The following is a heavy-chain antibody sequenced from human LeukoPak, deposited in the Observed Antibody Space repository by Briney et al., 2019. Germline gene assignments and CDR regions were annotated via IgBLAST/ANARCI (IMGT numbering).Heavy chain of an antibody. D-gene: IGHD6-6*01. CDR1: GGSISSSY. J-gene: IGHJ2*01. CDR3: ARDPGATPHGSFFDL. CDR2: LYTSGST. V-gene: IGHV4-4*07. Sequence: PSETLSLTCSVFGGSISSSYWSWIRQPAGKGLEWIGRLYTSGSTNYNPSLKSRVTMSVDTSKNHFSLKLNSVTAADTAVYYCARDPGATPHGSFFDLWGRGTLVSVSS.